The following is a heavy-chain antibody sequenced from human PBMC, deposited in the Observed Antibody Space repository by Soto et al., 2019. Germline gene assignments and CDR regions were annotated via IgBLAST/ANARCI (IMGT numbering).Heavy chain of an antibody. CDR3: ARVSARVRSSGWYGTFDI. CDR2: ISAYNGNT. Sequence: ASVKVSCKASGYTFTSYGISWVRQAPGQGLEWMGWISAYNGNTNYAQKLQGRVTMTTDTSTSTAYMELRSLRSDDTAVYYCARVSARVRSSGWYGTFDIWGQGTMVTVSS. J-gene: IGHJ3*02. V-gene: IGHV1-18*01. CDR1: GYTFTSYG. D-gene: IGHD6-19*01.